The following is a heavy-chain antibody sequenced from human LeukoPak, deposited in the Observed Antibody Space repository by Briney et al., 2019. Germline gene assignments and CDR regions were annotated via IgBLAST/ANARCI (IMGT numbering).Heavy chain of an antibody. CDR1: GGSFSGYY. J-gene: IGHJ6*03. Sequence: SETLSLTCAVYGGSFSGYYWSWIRQPPGKGLEWIGEINHSGSTNYNPSLKSRVTISVDTSKNQFSLKLSSVTAADTAVYYCARGRRVVIKYYYYMDVWGKGTTVTVSS. V-gene: IGHV4-34*01. CDR3: ARGRRVVIKYYYYMDV. CDR2: INHSGST. D-gene: IGHD3-22*01.